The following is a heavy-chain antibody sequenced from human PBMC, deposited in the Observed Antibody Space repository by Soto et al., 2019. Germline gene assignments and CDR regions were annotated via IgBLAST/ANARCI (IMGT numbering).Heavy chain of an antibody. CDR2: IHYSGST. CDR3: ARDLGIRNNWFDP. J-gene: IGHJ5*02. Sequence: SETLSLTCAVSGGSFSSSKWWWSWVRQPPGEGLEWIGEIHYSGSTNYKPSLKSRVTISVDKSKNQFSLKLNSVTAADTAVYYCARDLGIRNNWFDPWGQGILVTVSS. CDR1: GGSFSSSKW. D-gene: IGHD3-10*01. V-gene: IGHV4-4*02.